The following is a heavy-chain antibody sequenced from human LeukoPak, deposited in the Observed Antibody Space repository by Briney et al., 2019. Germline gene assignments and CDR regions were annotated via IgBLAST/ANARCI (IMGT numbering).Heavy chain of an antibody. CDR1: GFTFSSYD. Sequence: PGGSLRLSCAASGFTFSSYDMHWVRHATGKGLEWVSAIGTAGDPYYPGSAKGRFTISRENAKNSLYLQMNSLRAGDTAVYYCARGDCSGGSCYGTDDAFDIWGQGTMVSVSS. J-gene: IGHJ3*02. D-gene: IGHD2-15*01. V-gene: IGHV3-13*05. CDR2: IGTAGDP. CDR3: ARGDCSGGSCYGTDDAFDI.